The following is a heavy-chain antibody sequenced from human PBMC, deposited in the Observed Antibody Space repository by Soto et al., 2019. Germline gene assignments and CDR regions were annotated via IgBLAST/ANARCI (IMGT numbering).Heavy chain of an antibody. CDR3: ARTVAGYYYYYYGMDV. Sequence: ASVKVSCKASGYTFTGYYMHWVRQAPGQGREWMGWINPNSGGTNYAQKFQGWVTMTRDTSISTAYMELSRLRSDDTAVYYCARTVAGYYYYYYGMDVWGQGTTVTVSS. CDR2: INPNSGGT. V-gene: IGHV1-2*04. CDR1: GYTFTGYY. J-gene: IGHJ6*02. D-gene: IGHD6-19*01.